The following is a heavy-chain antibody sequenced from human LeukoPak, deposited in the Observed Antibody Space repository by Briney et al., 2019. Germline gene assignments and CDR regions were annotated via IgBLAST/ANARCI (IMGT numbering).Heavy chain of an antibody. J-gene: IGHJ4*02. CDR3: ARHLSDITSSPNY. D-gene: IGHD2-2*01. CDR2: INPNSGGT. CDR1: GYTFTGYY. V-gene: IGHV1-2*02. Sequence: ASVKVSCKASGYTFTGYYMHWVRQAPGQGLEWMGWINPNSGGTNYAQKFQGRVTMTRDTSISTAYLQWTSLKASDTAMYYCARHLSDITSSPNYWGPGTLVTVSS.